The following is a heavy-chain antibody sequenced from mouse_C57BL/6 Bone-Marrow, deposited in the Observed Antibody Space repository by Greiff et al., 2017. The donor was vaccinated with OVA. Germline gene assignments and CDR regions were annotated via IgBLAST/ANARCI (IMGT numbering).Heavy chain of an antibody. Sequence: DVHLVESGGDLVKPGGSLKLSCAASGFTFSSYGMSWVRQTPDKRLEWVATISSGGSYTYYPDSVKGRFTISRDNAKNTLYLQMSSLKSEDTAMYYCARPAYGNYWYFDVWGTGTTVTVSS. CDR1: GFTFSSYG. CDR2: ISSGGSYT. D-gene: IGHD2-1*01. V-gene: IGHV5-6*01. CDR3: ARPAYGNYWYFDV. J-gene: IGHJ1*03.